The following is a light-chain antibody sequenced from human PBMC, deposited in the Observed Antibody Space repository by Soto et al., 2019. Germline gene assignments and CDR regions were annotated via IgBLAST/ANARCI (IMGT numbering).Light chain of an antibody. CDR1: LAISSY. Sequence: IQMTQSPSPLSASXGDRVPITCRGSLAISSYLVSSQQKPGXAPKLLXYDASTLQSGVPSRFSGSGSGTDFTRTISSLQPEDSATYYCQQVDHFPLTFGGGTKVDI. CDR2: DAS. CDR3: QQVDHFPLT. J-gene: IGKJ4*01. V-gene: IGKV1-9*01.